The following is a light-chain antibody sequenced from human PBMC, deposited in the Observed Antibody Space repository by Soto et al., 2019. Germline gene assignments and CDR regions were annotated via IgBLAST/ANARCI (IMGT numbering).Light chain of an antibody. Sequence: QSALTQPHSVSGSPGQSVAISCTGTSSDVGGYNYVSWYQQHPGKVPKIMIFDVSQRPSGVPDRFSGSKSGNTASLTISGLQAEDEADYYCCSDAGSSRLVFGGGTKVTVL. CDR3: CSDAGSSRLV. CDR2: DVS. J-gene: IGLJ2*01. V-gene: IGLV2-11*01. CDR1: SSDVGGYNY.